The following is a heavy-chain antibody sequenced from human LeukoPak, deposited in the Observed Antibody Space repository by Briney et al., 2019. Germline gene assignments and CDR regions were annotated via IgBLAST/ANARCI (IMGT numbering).Heavy chain of an antibody. D-gene: IGHD2-15*01. V-gene: IGHV5-51*01. CDR3: ARSSGGSCCAFDI. J-gene: IGHJ3*02. CDR1: GYRFTSYW. Sequence: GESLKISCKGSGYRFTSYWIGWVRQMPGKGLEGMGIIYPGDSDTRYSPSFQGQVTISADKSISTAYLQWSSLKASDTAMYYCARSSGGSCCAFDIWGQGTMVTVSS. CDR2: IYPGDSDT.